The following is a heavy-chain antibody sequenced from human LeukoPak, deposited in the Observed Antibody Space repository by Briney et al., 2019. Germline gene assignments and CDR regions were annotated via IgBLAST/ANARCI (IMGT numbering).Heavy chain of an antibody. V-gene: IGHV3-66*01. CDR1: GFTVSSNY. CDR3: ARWDYYGSGSYSV. D-gene: IGHD3-10*01. CDR2: IYSGGST. J-gene: IGHJ4*02. Sequence: PGGSPRLSCAASGFTVSSNYMSWVRQAPGKGLEWVSVIYSGGSTYYADSVKGRFTISRDNSKNTLYLQMNSLRAEDTAVYYCARWDYYGSGSYSVWGQGTLVTVSS.